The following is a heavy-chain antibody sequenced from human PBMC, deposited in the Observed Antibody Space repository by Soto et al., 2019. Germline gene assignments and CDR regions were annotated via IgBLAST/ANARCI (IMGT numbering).Heavy chain of an antibody. CDR3: AKAKSSGWYFSDY. D-gene: IGHD6-19*01. CDR1: GFTFSSYD. J-gene: IGHJ4*02. Sequence: PGGSLRLSCAGTGFTFSSYDMSWVRQAPGKGLEWVSTIRGSGGGTYYADSVKGRFTISRDNSKNTLYLQMNSLRAEDTAVYYCAKAKSSGWYFSDYWGQGTLVTVSS. CDR2: IRGSGGGT. V-gene: IGHV3-23*01.